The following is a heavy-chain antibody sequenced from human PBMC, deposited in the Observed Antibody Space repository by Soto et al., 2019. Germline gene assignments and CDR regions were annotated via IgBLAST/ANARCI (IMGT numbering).Heavy chain of an antibody. CDR3: ARDEANYYDSSRYRYNWIDP. CDR2: ISAYNGNT. J-gene: IGHJ5*02. D-gene: IGHD3-22*01. Sequence: ASVKVSCKASGYTFTSYGISWVRQAPGQGLEWMGWISAYNGNTNYAQKLQGRVTMTTDTSTSTAYMELRSLRSDDTAVYYCARDEANYYDSSRYRYNWIDPWGQGTLVTVSS. V-gene: IGHV1-18*01. CDR1: GYTFTSYG.